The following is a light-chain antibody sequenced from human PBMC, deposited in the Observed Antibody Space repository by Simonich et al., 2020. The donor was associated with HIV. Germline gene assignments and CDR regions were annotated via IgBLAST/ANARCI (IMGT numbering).Light chain of an antibody. V-gene: IGKV4-1*01. CDR3: QQYNSYSQM. Sequence: DIVMTQSPDSLAVSLGERATINCKSSQSVLYSSNNKDYLAWYQQKPGQPPNLLIYWASTRESGVPDRFSGSGSETEFTLTISSLQPDDFATYYCQQYNSYSQMFGQGTRVEIK. CDR2: WAS. J-gene: IGKJ1*01. CDR1: QSVLYSSNNKDY.